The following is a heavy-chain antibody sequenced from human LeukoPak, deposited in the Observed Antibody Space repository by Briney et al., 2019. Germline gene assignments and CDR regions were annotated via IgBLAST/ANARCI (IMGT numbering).Heavy chain of an antibody. CDR2: IYYSGST. J-gene: IGHJ4*02. CDR3: ARREGIAVAPFDY. D-gene: IGHD6-19*01. CDR1: LRSSSSSRYS. V-gene: IGHV4-39*01. Sequence: PSETLSLTCTSPLRSSSSSRYSSGWIRQPPGKGLEWIGSIYYSGSTYYKPSLKSRVTISVDTSKNQFSLKLSSVSAADTAVYYCARREGIAVAPFDYWGQGTLVTVSS.